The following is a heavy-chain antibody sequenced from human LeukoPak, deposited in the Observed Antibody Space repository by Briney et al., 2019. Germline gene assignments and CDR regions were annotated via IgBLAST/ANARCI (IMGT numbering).Heavy chain of an antibody. D-gene: IGHD3-10*01. CDR2: IYYSGTT. CDR1: GGSIASGGYS. Sequence: SETLSLTCTVSGGSIASGGYSWNWIRQHPGKDLEWIGYIYYSGTTFYNPSLKSRVIISIDTSKNQFSVKLSSVTAADTAVYYCAREWIGGNKWFDPWGQGTLVTVSP. V-gene: IGHV4-31*03. CDR3: AREWIGGNKWFDP. J-gene: IGHJ5*02.